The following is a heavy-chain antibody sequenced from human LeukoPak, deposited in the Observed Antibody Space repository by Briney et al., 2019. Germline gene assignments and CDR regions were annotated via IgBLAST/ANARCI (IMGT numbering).Heavy chain of an antibody. CDR1: GFTFGDYA. CDR2: IRSKAYGGTT. J-gene: IGHJ6*03. V-gene: IGHV3-49*04. CDR3: TRDFAGYGVHFYYYYYMDV. Sequence: PGGSLRLSCTASGFTFGDYAMSWVRQAPGKGLEWVGFIRSKAYGGTTEYAASVKGRFTISRDDSKSIAYLQMNSLKTEDTAVYYCTRDFAGYGVHFYYYYYMDVWGKGTTVTVSS. D-gene: IGHD1-1*01.